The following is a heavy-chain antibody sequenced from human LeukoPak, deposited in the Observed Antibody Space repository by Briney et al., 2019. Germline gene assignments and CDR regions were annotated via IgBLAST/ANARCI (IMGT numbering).Heavy chain of an antibody. CDR1: GGSISGNY. J-gene: IGHJ5*02. V-gene: IGHV4-4*09. CDR3: AQRQGPTSGSYDYFDP. Sequence: KPSETLSLHCSVSGGSISGNYWSWIRPPPGQGLEWIAYIHSSGYTNYNPYLQRRVTISVDTSKNQFSLKVASVTAADTAIYYCAQRQGPTSGSYDYFDPWGPGAPVTVSS. CDR2: IHSSGYT. D-gene: IGHD1-26*01.